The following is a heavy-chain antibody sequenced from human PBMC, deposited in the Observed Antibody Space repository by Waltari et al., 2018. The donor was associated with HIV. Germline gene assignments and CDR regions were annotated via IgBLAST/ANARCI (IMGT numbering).Heavy chain of an antibody. D-gene: IGHD3-22*01. V-gene: IGHV3-48*01. CDR3: ARETYYYDSSGPYFDH. J-gene: IGHJ4*02. Sequence: DSGKGRFTISRDNAKNSLYLQMNSLRAEDSAVYYCARETYYYDSSGPYFDHWGQGTLVTVSS.